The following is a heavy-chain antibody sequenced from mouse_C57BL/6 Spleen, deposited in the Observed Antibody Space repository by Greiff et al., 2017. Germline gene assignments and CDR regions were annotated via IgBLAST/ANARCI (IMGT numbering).Heavy chain of an antibody. CDR2: IYPGDGDT. CDR3: ARGYYGSSYSLYAMDY. CDR1: GYAFSSSW. V-gene: IGHV1-82*01. J-gene: IGHJ4*01. Sequence: QVQLQQSGPELVKPGASVKISCKASGYAFSSSWMNWVKQRPGKGLEWIGRIYPGDGDTNYNGKFKGKATLTADNSSSTAYMQLSSLTSEDSAVYFCARGYYGSSYSLYAMDYWGQGTSVTVSS. D-gene: IGHD1-1*01.